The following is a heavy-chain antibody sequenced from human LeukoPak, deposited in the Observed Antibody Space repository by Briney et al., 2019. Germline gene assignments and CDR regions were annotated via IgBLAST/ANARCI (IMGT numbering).Heavy chain of an antibody. J-gene: IGHJ4*02. CDR1: GFIFSNYA. CDR3: ARDLSIVVPAGYFNY. Sequence: GGSLRLSCAASGFIFSNYAMHWVRQAPGKGLEWVAVISYDGSNKYYADSVKGRFTISRDNSKNTLYLQMNSLRAEDTAVYYCARDLSIVVPAGYFNYWGQGALVTVSS. V-gene: IGHV3-30*04. CDR2: ISYDGSNK. D-gene: IGHD2-2*01.